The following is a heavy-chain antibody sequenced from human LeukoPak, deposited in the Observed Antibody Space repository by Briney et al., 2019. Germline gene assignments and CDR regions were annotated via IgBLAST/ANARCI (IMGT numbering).Heavy chain of an antibody. Sequence: GGTLRLSCAASGFTFISYGMSWVRQAPGKGLEWVSTIRGTGDTTYYADSVKGRFTISRDNSKNTLYLQMNSVRVEDAAVYYCAKGTYGSGTYGAHDYWGQGTLVTVSS. CDR2: IRGTGDTT. CDR3: AKGTYGSGTYGAHDY. J-gene: IGHJ4*02. CDR1: GFTFISYG. V-gene: IGHV3-23*01. D-gene: IGHD3-10*01.